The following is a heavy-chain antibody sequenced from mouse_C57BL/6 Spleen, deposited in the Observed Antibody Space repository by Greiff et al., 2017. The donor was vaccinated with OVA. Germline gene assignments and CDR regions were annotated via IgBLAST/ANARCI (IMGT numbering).Heavy chain of an antibody. D-gene: IGHD1-1*01. CDR2: IYPRSGNT. Sequence: VQLQQSGAELARPGASVKLSCKASGYTFTSYGISWVKQRTGQGLEWIGEIYPRSGNTYYNEKFKGKATLTADKSSSTAYMELRSLTSEDSAVYFCAKSPITTVVAGRNYFDYWGQGTTLTVSS. CDR1: GYTFTSYG. CDR3: AKSPITTVVAGRNYFDY. J-gene: IGHJ2*01. V-gene: IGHV1-81*01.